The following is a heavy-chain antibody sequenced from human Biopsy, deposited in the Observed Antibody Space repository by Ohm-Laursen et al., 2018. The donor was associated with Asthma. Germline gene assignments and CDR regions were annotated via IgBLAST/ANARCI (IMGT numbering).Heavy chain of an antibody. CDR2: IYYTGSD. CDR1: GGSFTHYF. V-gene: IGHV4-59*01. J-gene: IGHJ6*02. D-gene: IGHD3-10*01. Sequence: SETLSLTCAISGGSFTHYFRMWIRQPPGKGLEWLGYIYYTGSDNYNPSLKSRVTISVDTSKNQFSLRLNSVTAADTAVYYCARGPNYHGSGRAPIGMDVWGQGTTVTVSS. CDR3: ARGPNYHGSGRAPIGMDV.